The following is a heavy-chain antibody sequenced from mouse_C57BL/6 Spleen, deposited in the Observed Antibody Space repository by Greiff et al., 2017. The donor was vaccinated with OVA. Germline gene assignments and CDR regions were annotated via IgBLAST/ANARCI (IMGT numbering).Heavy chain of an antibody. Sequence: QVQLQQPGAELVMPGASVKLSCKASGYTFTSYWMHWVKQRPGQGLEWIGEIDPSDSYTNYHQKFKGKSTLTVDKSSSTAYMQLSSLTSEDSAVYYCARSTSYSNYPAWFAYWGQGTLVTVSA. V-gene: IGHV1-69*01. D-gene: IGHD2-5*01. CDR2: IDPSDSYT. CDR1: GYTFTSYW. CDR3: ARSTSYSNYPAWFAY. J-gene: IGHJ3*01.